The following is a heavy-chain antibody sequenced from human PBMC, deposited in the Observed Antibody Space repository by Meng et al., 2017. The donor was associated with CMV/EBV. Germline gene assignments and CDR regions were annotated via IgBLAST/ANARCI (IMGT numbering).Heavy chain of an antibody. CDR2: ISYDGSNK. D-gene: IGHD1-1*01. CDR3: AKLPNWNDGWDYLDY. J-gene: IGHJ4*02. CDR1: GFTFSSYA. Sequence: GGSLRLSCAASGFTFSSYAMHWVRQAPGKGLEWVAVISYDGSNKYYADSAKGRFTISRDNSKNTLYLQMNSLRAEDTAVYYCAKLPNWNDGWDYLDYWGQGTLVTVSS. V-gene: IGHV3-30-3*02.